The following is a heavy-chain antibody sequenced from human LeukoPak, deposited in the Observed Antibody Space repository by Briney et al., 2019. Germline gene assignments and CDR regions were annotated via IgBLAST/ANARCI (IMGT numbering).Heavy chain of an antibody. V-gene: IGHV1-18*01. CDR3: ARGPITMVRGAESPFDY. CDR1: GYTFTSYG. Sequence: ASVTVSCKASGYTFTSYGISWVRQAPGQGLEWMGWISAYNGNTNYAQKLQGRVTMTTDTSTSTAYMELRSLRSDDTAVYYCARGPITMVRGAESPFDYWGQGTLVTVSS. J-gene: IGHJ4*02. CDR2: ISAYNGNT. D-gene: IGHD3-10*01.